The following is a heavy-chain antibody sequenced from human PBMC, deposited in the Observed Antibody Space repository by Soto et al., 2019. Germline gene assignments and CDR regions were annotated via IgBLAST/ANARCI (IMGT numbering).Heavy chain of an antibody. D-gene: IGHD6-13*01. J-gene: IGHJ4*02. CDR2: IWYDGSNK. CDR1: GFTFSSYG. V-gene: IGHV3-33*01. Sequence: QVQLVESGGGVVQPGRSLRLSCAASGFTFSSYGMHWVRQAPGKGLEWVAVIWYDGSNKYYADSVKGRLTISRDNSKNTLYLQMNSLRAEDTAVYYCARGEYKGYSSSWHDYWGPGTLVTVSS. CDR3: ARGEYKGYSSSWHDY.